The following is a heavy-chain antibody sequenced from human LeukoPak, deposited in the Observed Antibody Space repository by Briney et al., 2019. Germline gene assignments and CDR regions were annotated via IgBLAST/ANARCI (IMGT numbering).Heavy chain of an antibody. D-gene: IGHD6-13*01. CDR3: ARLGSSSWYDPEYFQH. Sequence: SETLSLTCTVSGGSISSYYWSWIRQPLGKGLEWIGYIYYSGSTNYNPSLKSRVTISVDTSKNQFSLKLSSVTAADTAVYYCARLGSSSWYDPEYFQHWGQGTLVTVSS. V-gene: IGHV4-59*08. CDR2: IYYSGST. CDR1: GGSISSYY. J-gene: IGHJ1*01.